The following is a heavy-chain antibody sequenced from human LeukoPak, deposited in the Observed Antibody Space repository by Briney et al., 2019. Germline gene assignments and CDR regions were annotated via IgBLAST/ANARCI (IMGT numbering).Heavy chain of an antibody. V-gene: IGHV1-2*02. Sequence: AASVKVSCKTTGYIFIGYYMHWVRQAPRQGLEWMGWIDPKSGGTKYAQKFQGRVTMTRDMSISTAYMDLRRLKSDDTAVYYCVRDMDRGQWLVRPYNWGQGTLVTVSS. J-gene: IGHJ4*02. D-gene: IGHD6-19*01. CDR2: IDPKSGGT. CDR1: GYIFIGYY. CDR3: VRDMDRGQWLVRPYN.